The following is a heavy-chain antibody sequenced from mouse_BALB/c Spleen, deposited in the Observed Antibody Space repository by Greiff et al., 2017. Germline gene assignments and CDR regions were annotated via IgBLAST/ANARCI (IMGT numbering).Heavy chain of an antibody. CDR1: GFTFSSYG. V-gene: IGHV5-6*01. Sequence: EVKLVESGGDLVKPGGSLKLSCAASGFTFSSYGMSWVRQTPDKRLEWVATISSGGSYTYYPDSVKGRFTISRDNAKNTLYLQMSSLKSEDTAMYYCVRHGYFDYWGQGTTLTVSS. J-gene: IGHJ2*01. CDR2: ISSGGSYT. CDR3: VRHGYFDY.